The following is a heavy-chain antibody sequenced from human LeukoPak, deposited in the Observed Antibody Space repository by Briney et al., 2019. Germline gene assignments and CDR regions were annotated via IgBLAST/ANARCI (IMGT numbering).Heavy chain of an antibody. D-gene: IGHD6-13*01. CDR1: GGSLSGYY. CDR2: INHSGST. Sequence: PSETLSLTCAVYGGSLSGYYWSWIRQPPGKGLEWIGEINHSGSTNYNPSLKSRVTISVDTSKNQFSLKLSSVTAADTAVYYCARGPIAAAGPGLDYWGQGTLVTVSS. CDR3: ARGPIAAAGPGLDY. V-gene: IGHV4-34*01. J-gene: IGHJ4*02.